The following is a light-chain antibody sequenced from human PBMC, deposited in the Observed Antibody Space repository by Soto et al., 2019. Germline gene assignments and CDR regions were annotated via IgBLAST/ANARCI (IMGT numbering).Light chain of an antibody. CDR3: QQYNNWPWT. V-gene: IGKV3-15*01. J-gene: IGKJ1*01. CDR1: QSVNSN. CDR2: GAS. Sequence: EIVMTQSPATLSVSPGEGATLSCRASQSVNSNLAWYQQKPGQAPRLLIIGASSRAPGIPSGFSGSGSGTEFTLTISSLQSEELAVYYCQQYNNWPWTFGLGTKVEV.